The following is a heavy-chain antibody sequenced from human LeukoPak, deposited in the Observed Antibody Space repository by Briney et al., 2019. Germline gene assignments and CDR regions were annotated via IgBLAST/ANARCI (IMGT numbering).Heavy chain of an antibody. J-gene: IGHJ6*03. Sequence: GGSLRLSCAASGFTFSSYGVHWVRQAPGKGLEWVAFIRYDGSNKYYADSVKGRFTISRDNSKNTLYLQMNSLRDEDTAVYYCARADSSIAARLSRSSIFNYYYYMDVWGKGTTVTVSS. D-gene: IGHD6-6*01. CDR2: IRYDGSNK. CDR3: ARADSSIAARLSRSSIFNYYYYMDV. CDR1: GFTFSSYG. V-gene: IGHV3-30*02.